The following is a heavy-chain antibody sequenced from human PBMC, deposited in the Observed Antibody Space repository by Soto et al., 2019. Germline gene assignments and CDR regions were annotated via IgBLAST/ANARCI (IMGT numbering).Heavy chain of an antibody. J-gene: IGHJ6*02. CDR1: GGSISSGDYY. D-gene: IGHD6-13*01. Sequence: ASETLSLTCTVSGGSISSGDYYWSWIRQPPGKGLEWIGYIYYSGSTYYNPSLKSRVTISVDTSKNQFSLKLSSVTAADTAVYYCARQYSSSWFHGMDVWGQGTTFTVPS. CDR3: ARQYSSSWFHGMDV. V-gene: IGHV4-30-4*01. CDR2: IYYSGST.